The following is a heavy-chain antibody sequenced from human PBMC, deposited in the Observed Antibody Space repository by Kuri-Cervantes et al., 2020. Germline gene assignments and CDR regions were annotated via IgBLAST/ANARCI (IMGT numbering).Heavy chain of an antibody. CDR1: GFTFSSYG. D-gene: IGHD4-17*01. CDR3: AKAALNNDLGEVFDC. Sequence: GESLKISCAASGFTFSSYGMHWVRQAPGKGLEWVAVIWYDGSNKYYADPVKGRFTISRDNSKNTLYLQMNSLRPEDTAVYYCAKAALNNDLGEVFDCWGQGTLVTVSS. J-gene: IGHJ4*02. CDR2: IWYDGSNK. V-gene: IGHV3-33*03.